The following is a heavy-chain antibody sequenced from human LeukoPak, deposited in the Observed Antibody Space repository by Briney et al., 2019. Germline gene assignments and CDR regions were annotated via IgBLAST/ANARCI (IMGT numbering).Heavy chain of an antibody. CDR2: INPNSGGT. J-gene: IGHJ3*02. CDR1: GYTFTGYY. D-gene: IGHD1-20*01. V-gene: IGHV1-2*02. CDR3: ARDRSITGTPTPARDAFDI. Sequence: ASVKVSCKASGYTFTGYYMHRVRQAPGQGLEWMGWINPNSGGTNYAQKFQGRVTMTRDTSISTAYMELSRLRSDDTAVYYCARDRSITGTPTPARDAFDIWGQGTMVTVSS.